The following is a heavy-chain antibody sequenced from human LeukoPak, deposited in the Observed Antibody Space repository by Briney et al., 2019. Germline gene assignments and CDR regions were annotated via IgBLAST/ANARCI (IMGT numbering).Heavy chain of an antibody. CDR3: AHTEGAFANY. Sequence: SGPTLVQPTQTLTLTCTFSGFSLSTSGVGVGWIRQPPGKALEWLALIYWNDDKRYNPSRKSRVTITKDTSKTQVVLTMTNMDPVDTATYYCAHTEGAFANYWGQGTLVTVSS. CDR2: IYWNDDK. CDR1: GFSLSTSGVG. D-gene: IGHD1-14*01. J-gene: IGHJ4*02. V-gene: IGHV2-5*01.